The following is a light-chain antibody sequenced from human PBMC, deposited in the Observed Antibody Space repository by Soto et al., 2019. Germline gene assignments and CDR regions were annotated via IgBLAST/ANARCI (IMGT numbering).Light chain of an antibody. Sequence: QSALTQPASVSGSPGQSITISCIGTSSDVGAYNYVSWYQQHPGKAPKLMIYDVTNRPSGVSNRFSGSKSGNAASLTISGLQAEVEADYFCTSYISSSTSYVFGNGTKVTVL. CDR1: SSDVGAYNY. J-gene: IGLJ1*01. CDR2: DVT. V-gene: IGLV2-14*03. CDR3: TSYISSSTSYV.